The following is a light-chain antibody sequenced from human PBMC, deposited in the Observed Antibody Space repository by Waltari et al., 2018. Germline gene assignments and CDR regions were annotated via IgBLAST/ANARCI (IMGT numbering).Light chain of an antibody. CDR3: SSYAGSNKLI. CDR1: SSDIGAYKY. V-gene: IGLV2-8*01. Sequence: QSALTQPPSASGSPGQTVIISCTGTSSDIGAYKYVSWYQQIPGRAPALIIYEVDRRPPGGPDRFSGSKSGNTASLTVSGLQTEEEGDYYCSSYAGSNKLIFGGVTKLTVL. CDR2: EVD. J-gene: IGLJ2*01.